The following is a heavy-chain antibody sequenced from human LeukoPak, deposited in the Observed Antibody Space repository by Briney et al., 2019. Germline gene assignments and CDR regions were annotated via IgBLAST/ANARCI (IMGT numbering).Heavy chain of an antibody. D-gene: IGHD6-13*01. CDR1: GGSISSSPYY. Sequence: SETLSLTCTVSGGSISSSPYYWGWIRQPPGKGLEWIGTIYYSGSTYYNPSLKSRVTISVDTSKNQFSLKLSSVTAADTAVYYCARGPVYSSSWSHAFDIWGQGAMVTVSS. CDR2: IYYSGST. CDR3: ARGPVYSSSWSHAFDI. J-gene: IGHJ3*02. V-gene: IGHV4-39*07.